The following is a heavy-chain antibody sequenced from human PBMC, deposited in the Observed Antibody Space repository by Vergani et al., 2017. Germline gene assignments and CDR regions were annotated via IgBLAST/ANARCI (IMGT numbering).Heavy chain of an antibody. D-gene: IGHD1-26*01. CDR1: GFTFSSYS. Sequence: EVQLVESGGGLVKPGGSLRLSCAASGFTFSSYSMNWVRQAPGKGLEWVSSISSSSSYIYYADSVKGRFTISRDNAKNSLYLQMNSLRAEDTAVYYCARVGWELLYYYYYYMDVWGKGTTVTVSS. V-gene: IGHV3-21*01. J-gene: IGHJ6*03. CDR2: ISSSSSYI. CDR3: ARVGWELLYYYYYYMDV.